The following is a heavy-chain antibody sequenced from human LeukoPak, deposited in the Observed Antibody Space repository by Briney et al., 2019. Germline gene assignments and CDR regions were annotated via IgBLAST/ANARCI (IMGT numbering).Heavy chain of an antibody. CDR1: GYTFTGYY. D-gene: IGHD2-15*01. CDR3: ARAVRSGAYYYYYGMDV. J-gene: IGHJ6*02. Sequence: GASVKVSCKASGYTFTGYYMHWVRHAPRQGLGWMGWINPNSSGTNYAQKFQGRVTMTRNTSISTAYMELSSLRSEDTVVYYCARAVRSGAYYYYYGMDVWGQGTTVTVSS. CDR2: INPNSSGT. V-gene: IGHV1-2*02.